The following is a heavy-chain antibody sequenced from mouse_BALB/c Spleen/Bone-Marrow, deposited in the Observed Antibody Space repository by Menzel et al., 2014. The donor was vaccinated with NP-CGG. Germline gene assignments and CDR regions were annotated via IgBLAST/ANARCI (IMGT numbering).Heavy chain of an antibody. Sequence: VQLQESGAELVKPGASVKLSCKASGYTFTSYYIYWVKQRPGKGLEWIGGINPSNGVTKYNEKFKTKATLTVDKSSSTAYIQLSSRTSSDSAVYYYTRRSLHSDCYSMDYWGQGTSVTVSS. CDR2: INPSNGVT. J-gene: IGHJ4*01. D-gene: IGHD6-5*01. CDR1: GYTFTSYY. CDR3: TRRSLHSDCYSMDY. V-gene: IGHV1S81*02.